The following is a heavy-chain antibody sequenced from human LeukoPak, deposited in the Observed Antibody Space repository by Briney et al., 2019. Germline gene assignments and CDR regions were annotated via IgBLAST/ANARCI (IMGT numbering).Heavy chain of an antibody. CDR2: IYYSGST. D-gene: IGHD2-15*01. CDR1: GGSISSYY. CDR3: ARHEYCSGGSCYMAFDI. Sequence: SETLSLTCTVSGGSISSYYWSWLRQPPGKGLEWIGYIYYSGSTNYNPSLKSRVTISVDTSKNQFSLKLSSVTAADTAVYYCARHEYCSGGSCYMAFDIWGQGTMVTVSS. V-gene: IGHV4-59*08. J-gene: IGHJ3*02.